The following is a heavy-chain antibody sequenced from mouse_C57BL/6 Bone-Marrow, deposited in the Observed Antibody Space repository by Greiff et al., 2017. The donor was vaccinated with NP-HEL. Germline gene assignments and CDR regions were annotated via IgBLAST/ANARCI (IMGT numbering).Heavy chain of an antibody. CDR2: ISSGSSTI. CDR1: GFTFSDYG. D-gene: IGHD1-1*01. J-gene: IGHJ1*03. V-gene: IGHV5-17*01. CDR3: AHYGSSDWYFDV. Sequence: EVQVVESGGGLVKPGGSLKLSCAASGFTFSDYGMHWVRQAPEKGLEWVAYISSGSSTIYYADTVKGRFTIARDNAKNTLFLQMTSLRSEDTAMYYCAHYGSSDWYFDVWGTGTTVTVSS.